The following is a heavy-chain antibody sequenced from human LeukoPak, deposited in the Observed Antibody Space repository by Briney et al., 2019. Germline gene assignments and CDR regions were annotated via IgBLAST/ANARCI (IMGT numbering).Heavy chain of an antibody. CDR1: GFTFSSYG. J-gene: IGHJ4*02. D-gene: IGHD3-22*01. V-gene: IGHV3-30*02. CDR3: AKDATDYYDSSGYVGM. Sequence: GGSLRLSCAASGFTFSSYGMQWVRQAPGKGLELVAFILYDGINKYYADSVKGRFTISRDNSKNRLYLQMNRLRAEDTAVYYCAKDATDYYDSSGYVGMWGQGTLVSVSS. CDR2: ILYDGINK.